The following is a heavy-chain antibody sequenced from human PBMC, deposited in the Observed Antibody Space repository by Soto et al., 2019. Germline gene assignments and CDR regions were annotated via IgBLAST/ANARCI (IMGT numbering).Heavy chain of an antibody. V-gene: IGHV3-11*06. Sequence: GGSLRLSCAASGFTFSDYYMSWIRQAPGKGLEWISYISSNSNYKDHADSVRGRFTISRDNAKNSLYLQMNGLRAEDTAVYYCARATGYYHTSGSDSWGQGTLVTVSS. CDR3: ARATGYYHTSGSDS. CDR2: ISSNSNYK. CDR1: GFTFSDYY. D-gene: IGHD3-22*01. J-gene: IGHJ4*02.